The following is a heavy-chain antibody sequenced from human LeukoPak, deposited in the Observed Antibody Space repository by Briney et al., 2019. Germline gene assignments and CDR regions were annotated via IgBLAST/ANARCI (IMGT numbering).Heavy chain of an antibody. D-gene: IGHD5-24*01. Sequence: GASVKVSCKASGGTFSSYAISWVRQAPGQGLEWMGRIIPIFGTANYAQKFQGRVTITTDESTSTAYMELSSLRSEDTAVYYCASLAGSRDGYNAFDYWGQGTLVTVSS. CDR2: IIPIFGTA. CDR3: ASLAGSRDGYNAFDY. V-gene: IGHV1-69*05. CDR1: GGTFSSYA. J-gene: IGHJ4*02.